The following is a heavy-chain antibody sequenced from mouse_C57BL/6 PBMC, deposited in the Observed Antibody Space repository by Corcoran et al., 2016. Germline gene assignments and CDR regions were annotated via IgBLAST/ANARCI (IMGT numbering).Heavy chain of an antibody. V-gene: IGHV1-26*01. CDR2: INPNNGGT. CDR1: GYTFTDYY. CDR3: ARPGY. Sequence: EVQLQQSGHELVKPGASVKISCKASGYTFTDYYMNWVKQSHGKSLEWIGDINPNNGGTSYNQKFKGKATLTVDKSSSTAYMELRSLTSEDSAVYYCARPGYWGQGTTLTVSS. J-gene: IGHJ2*01.